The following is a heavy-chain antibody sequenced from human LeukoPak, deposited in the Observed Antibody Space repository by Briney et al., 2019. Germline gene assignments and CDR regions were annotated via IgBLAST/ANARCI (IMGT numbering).Heavy chain of an antibody. J-gene: IGHJ4*02. CDR1: GDSTNTYF. V-gene: IGHV4-59*01. CDR3: ASKSTDHGELRFDY. CDR2: IYYTGTT. D-gene: IGHD4-17*01. Sequence: SETLSLTCTLSGDSTNTYFWSWIRQSPGRGLEWIGYIYYTGTTNYNPSLKSRVTISVDTSKNQFSLKVNSVTAADTGVYYCASKSTDHGELRFDYWGQGTLVTVSS.